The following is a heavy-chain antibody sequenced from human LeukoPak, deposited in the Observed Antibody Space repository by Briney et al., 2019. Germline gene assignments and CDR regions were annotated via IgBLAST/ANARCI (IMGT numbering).Heavy chain of an antibody. Sequence: PSETLSLTCTVSGYSISSSSWWSWVRQPPGKGLEWIGQIFHSGSTSYSPSLKSRVTISMDKSKNQISLRLTSVTAADTAVYYCTRSPTKRVPEDYWGQGTLVTVSS. CDR2: IFHSGST. D-gene: IGHD2-2*01. CDR3: TRSPTKRVPEDY. J-gene: IGHJ4*02. CDR1: GYSISSSSW. V-gene: IGHV4-4*02.